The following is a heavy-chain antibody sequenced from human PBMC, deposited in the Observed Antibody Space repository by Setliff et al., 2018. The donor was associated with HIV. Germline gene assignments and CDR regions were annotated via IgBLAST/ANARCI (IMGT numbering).Heavy chain of an antibody. D-gene: IGHD1-26*01. CDR3: ARDTAELLGLYYYYGMDV. V-gene: IGHV3-15*01. Sequence: GGSLRLSCAVSGFILSEDWMSWVRQAPGKGLEWLGRIKSKRDGGTIDYTAPVKGRFTISRDNSKNSLYLQMNSLRAEDTAVYYCARDTAELLGLYYYYGMDVWGQGTTVTVSS. J-gene: IGHJ6*02. CDR2: IKSKRDGGTI. CDR1: GFILSEDW.